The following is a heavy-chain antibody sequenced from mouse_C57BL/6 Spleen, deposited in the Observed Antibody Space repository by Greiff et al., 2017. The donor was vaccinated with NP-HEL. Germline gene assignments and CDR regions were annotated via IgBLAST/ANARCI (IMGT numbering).Heavy chain of an antibody. J-gene: IGHJ2*01. V-gene: IGHV1-62-2*01. Sequence: VQLQQSGAELVKPGASVKLSCTASGYTFTEYTIHWVQQRSGQGLEWIGWFYPGSGSIKYNEKFKDKATLTADKSSSTVYMEIRRLTSEDSAIYFCARNEDGRDYDHFDYWGQGTTLTVSS. CDR3: ARNEDGRDYDHFDY. D-gene: IGHD2-4*01. CDR2: FYPGSGSI. CDR1: GYTFTEYT.